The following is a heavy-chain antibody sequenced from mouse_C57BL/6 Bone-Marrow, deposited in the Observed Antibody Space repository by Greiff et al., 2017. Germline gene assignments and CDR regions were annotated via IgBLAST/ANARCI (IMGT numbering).Heavy chain of an antibody. CDR3: ARRGPITTVVATDAMDY. D-gene: IGHD1-1*01. Sequence: EVQGVESGGGLVQPGGSLKLSCAASGFTFSDYYMYWVRQTPEKRLEWVAYISNGGGSTYYPDTVKGRFTISRDNAKNTLYLQMSRLKSEDTAMYYCARRGPITTVVATDAMDYWGQGTSGTVSS. V-gene: IGHV5-12*01. CDR1: GFTFSDYY. CDR2: ISNGGGST. J-gene: IGHJ4*01.